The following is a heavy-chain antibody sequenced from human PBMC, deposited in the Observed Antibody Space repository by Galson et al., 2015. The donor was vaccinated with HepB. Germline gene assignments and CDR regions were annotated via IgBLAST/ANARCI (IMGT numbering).Heavy chain of an antibody. CDR2: ISSDGFTK. CDR3: GRSAGWIDP. V-gene: IGHV3-11*01. Sequence: SLRLSCAASGFIFSDSYMTWVRQAPGKGPEWISYISSDGFTKYYADSVKGRFSIFRDNAKNSLYLQMNNLRAEDTAVYYCGRSAGWIDPWGQGTLVTVSS. CDR1: GFIFSDSY. D-gene: IGHD3-10*01. J-gene: IGHJ5*02.